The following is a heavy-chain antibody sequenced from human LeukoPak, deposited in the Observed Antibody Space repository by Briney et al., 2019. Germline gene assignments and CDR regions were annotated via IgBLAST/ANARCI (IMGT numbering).Heavy chain of an antibody. CDR3: AKIKLVYAVDY. V-gene: IGHV3-30*02. CDR1: GFTFSSYG. CDR2: IRYVGSNK. D-gene: IGHD2-8*01. Sequence: GGSLRLSCAASGFTFSSYGMHWVRQAPGKGLEWVAFIRYVGSNKYYADSVKGRFTISRDNSKNTLYLQMNSLRAEDTAVYYCAKIKLVYAVDYWGQGTLVTVSS. J-gene: IGHJ4*02.